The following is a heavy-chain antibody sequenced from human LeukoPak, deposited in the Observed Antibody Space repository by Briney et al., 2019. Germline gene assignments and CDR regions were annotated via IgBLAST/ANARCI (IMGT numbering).Heavy chain of an antibody. J-gene: IGHJ6*02. CDR1: GFTFSDYY. Sequence: PGGSLRLSCAASGFTFSDYYMNWVRQAPGKGLEWVGRIKSKSERGATDYAAPVKGRFIISRDDSKNTLYLQMNSLKTDDTAVYYCTTDLWDQRLGLIGMDVWGQGTTVTVSS. V-gene: IGHV3-15*07. D-gene: IGHD1-26*01. CDR2: IKSKSERGAT. CDR3: TTDLWDQRLGLIGMDV.